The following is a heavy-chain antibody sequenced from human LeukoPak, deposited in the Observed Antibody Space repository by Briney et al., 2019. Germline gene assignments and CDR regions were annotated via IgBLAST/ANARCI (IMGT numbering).Heavy chain of an antibody. CDR1: GGSISSSSYY. Sequence: KASETLSLTCTVSGGSISSSSYYWGWIRQPPGKGLEWIGSIYYSGSTYYNPSLKSRVTISVDTSKNQFSLKLSSVTAADTAVYYCARDRTGGYSNWFDPWGQGTLVTVSS. CDR3: ARDRTGGYSNWFDP. D-gene: IGHD2-15*01. J-gene: IGHJ5*02. V-gene: IGHV4-39*07. CDR2: IYYSGST.